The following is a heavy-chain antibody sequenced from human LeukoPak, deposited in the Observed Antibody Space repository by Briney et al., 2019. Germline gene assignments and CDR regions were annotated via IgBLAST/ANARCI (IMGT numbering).Heavy chain of an antibody. CDR3: ARQGYYYDSSGYYVFFDY. D-gene: IGHD3-22*01. V-gene: IGHV4-39*01. Sequence: SETLSLTCTVSGGSISSSSYYWGWIRQPPGKGLEWIGSIYYSGSTYYNPSLKSRVTISVDTSKNQFSLKLSSVTAADTAVYYCARQGYYYDSSGYYVFFDYWGQGTLVTVSS. CDR2: IYYSGST. CDR1: GGSISSSSYY. J-gene: IGHJ4*02.